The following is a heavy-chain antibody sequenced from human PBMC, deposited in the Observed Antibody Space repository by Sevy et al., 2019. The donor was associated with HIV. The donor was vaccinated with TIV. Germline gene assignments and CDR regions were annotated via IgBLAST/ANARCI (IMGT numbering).Heavy chain of an antibody. D-gene: IGHD3-10*01. J-gene: IGHJ3*02. CDR3: TTYYGSGSYNVFDI. Sequence: GGYLRLSCAASGFVFNDAWMNWVRQAPGKGLEWVGRIKSQTDGGTKDYSAPVKGRFTISRDDSKNTLYLQMNSLKTEDTAVYYCTTYYGSGSYNVFDIWGQGTMVTVSS. CDR2: IKSQTDGGTK. CDR1: GFVFNDAW. V-gene: IGHV3-15*07.